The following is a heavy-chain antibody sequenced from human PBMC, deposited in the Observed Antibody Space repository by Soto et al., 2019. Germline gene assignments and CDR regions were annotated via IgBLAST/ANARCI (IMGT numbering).Heavy chain of an antibody. J-gene: IGHJ3*02. CDR3: ARDHCSSTSCYTTDAFDI. Sequence: ASVKVSCKASGYTITGYYMHWVRQAPGQGLEWMGWINPNSGGTNYAQKFQGWVTMTRDTSISTAYMELSRLRSDDTAVYYCARDHCSSTSCYTTDAFDIWGQGTMVTVSS. CDR2: INPNSGGT. V-gene: IGHV1-2*04. CDR1: GYTITGYY. D-gene: IGHD2-2*02.